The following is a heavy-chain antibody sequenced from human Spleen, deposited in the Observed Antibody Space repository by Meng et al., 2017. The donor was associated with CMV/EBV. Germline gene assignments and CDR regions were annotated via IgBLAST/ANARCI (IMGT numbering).Heavy chain of an antibody. Sequence: ESLKISCTVSGGSVSSGSYYWSWIRQPPGKGLEWIGYVYYSGSTNYNPSLKSRVTISVDPSKNQFSLKLSSVTAADTAVYYCARDKGGVVNYDPIKWGQGTLVTVSS. CDR3: ARDKGGVVNYDPIK. CDR1: GGSVSSGSYY. D-gene: IGHD3-3*01. CDR2: VYYSGST. J-gene: IGHJ4*02. V-gene: IGHV4-61*01.